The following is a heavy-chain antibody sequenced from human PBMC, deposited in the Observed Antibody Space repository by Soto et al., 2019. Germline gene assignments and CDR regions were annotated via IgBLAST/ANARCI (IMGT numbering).Heavy chain of an antibody. Sequence: PSETLSLTCTVSGVSISSYSWIWIRHPPGKGLEWIGYIYYSGSTNYNPTLKSRVTISVDTSKNQFSLKLSSVTAADTAVYYCAKNPGYYYDSTGYHFDYWGQGPLVTVS. CDR3: AKNPGYYYDSTGYHFDY. CDR2: IYYSGST. D-gene: IGHD3-22*01. J-gene: IGHJ4*02. CDR1: GVSISSYS. V-gene: IGHV4-59*01.